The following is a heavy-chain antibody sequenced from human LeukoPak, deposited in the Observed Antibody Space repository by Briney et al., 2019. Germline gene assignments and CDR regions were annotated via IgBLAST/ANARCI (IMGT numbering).Heavy chain of an antibody. D-gene: IGHD1-26*01. Sequence: GGSLRLSCAASGFTFSSYWMHWVRQAPGKGLVWVSRINGDGSSTTYADSVKGRFTISRDNAKNTLYMRMNSLRAEDTAVYYCARGGTDDDFDIWGQGTMVTVSS. CDR2: INGDGSST. V-gene: IGHV3-74*01. J-gene: IGHJ3*02. CDR3: ARGGTDDDFDI. CDR1: GFTFSSYW.